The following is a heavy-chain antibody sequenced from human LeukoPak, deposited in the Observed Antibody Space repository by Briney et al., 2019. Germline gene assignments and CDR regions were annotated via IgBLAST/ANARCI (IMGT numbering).Heavy chain of an antibody. CDR1: GYTFTGYY. D-gene: IGHD6-19*01. CDR2: INPNSGGT. CDR3: ARDTSSGGSRAGGGTFDY. J-gene: IGHJ4*02. V-gene: IGHV1-2*02. Sequence: ASVKVSCKASGYTFTGYYMHWVRQAPGQGLEWMGWINPNSGGTNYAQKFQGRVTMTRDTSISTAYMELSRLRSDDTAVYYCARDTSSGGSRAGGGTFDYWGQGTLVTVSS.